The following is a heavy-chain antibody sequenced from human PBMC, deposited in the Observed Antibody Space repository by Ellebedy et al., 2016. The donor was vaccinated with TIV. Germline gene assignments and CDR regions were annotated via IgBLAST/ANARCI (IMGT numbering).Heavy chain of an antibody. CDR2: IHISGSP. V-gene: IGHV4-4*07. Sequence: MPSETLSLTCTVSGASISRYYWSWIRQPAGKGLALIGRIHISGSPNYNPSLTSRVSMSVDTSENQFSLKLTSVTAADTAVYYCARGSTYLNSWGQGTQVTVSS. J-gene: IGHJ4*02. CDR1: GASISRYY. D-gene: IGHD2-21*01. CDR3: ARGSTYLNS.